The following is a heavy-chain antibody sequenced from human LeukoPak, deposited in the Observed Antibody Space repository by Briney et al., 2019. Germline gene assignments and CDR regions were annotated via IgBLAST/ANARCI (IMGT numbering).Heavy chain of an antibody. J-gene: IGHJ4*02. CDR2: IFSGGNT. CDR1: GFSVTDNF. CDR3: ARDNRTAYFDY. Sequence: GGSLRLSCAVSGFSVTDNFMTWVRQAPGKGLEWVSVIFSGGNTYYADSVKGRFTISRDNSKNTLYLQMNSLRAEDTAVYYCARDNRTAYFDYWGQGTLVTVSS. V-gene: IGHV3-66*01.